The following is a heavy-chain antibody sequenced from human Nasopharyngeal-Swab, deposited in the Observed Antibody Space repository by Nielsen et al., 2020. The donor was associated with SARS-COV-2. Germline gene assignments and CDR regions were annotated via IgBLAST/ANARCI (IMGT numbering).Heavy chain of an antibody. Sequence: SATLSLTCSGSNSNYNYYWAWVRQSPGRGLEWIASILYGGTTYYNPSLKSRVIISVDTSKHQFFLRLTSVTAADTAVYYCARRFGSCEGGNCLLPFDNWGQGTLVTVSS. CDR2: ILYGGTT. D-gene: IGHD2-21*01. V-gene: IGHV4-39*07. CDR3: ARRFGSCEGGNCLLPFDN. CDR1: SNSNYNYY. J-gene: IGHJ4*02.